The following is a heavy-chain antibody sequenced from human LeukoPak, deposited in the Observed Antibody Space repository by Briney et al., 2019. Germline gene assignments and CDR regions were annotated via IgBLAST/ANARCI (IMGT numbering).Heavy chain of an antibody. V-gene: IGHV3-30*18. CDR2: ISYDGSNK. J-gene: IGHJ4*02. D-gene: IGHD5-24*01. Sequence: GGSLRLSCAASGFTFSSYAMSWVRQAPGKGLEWVAVISYDGSNKYYADSVKGRFTISRDNSKNTLYLQMNSLRAEDTAVYYCAKDGYNYFDYWGQGTLVTVSS. CDR1: GFTFSSYA. CDR3: AKDGYNYFDY.